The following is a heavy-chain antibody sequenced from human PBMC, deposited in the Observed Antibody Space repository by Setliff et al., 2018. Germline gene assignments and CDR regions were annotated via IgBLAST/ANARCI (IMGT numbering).Heavy chain of an antibody. V-gene: IGHV3-7*03. Sequence: GGSLRLSCAASGFTFGSYWMTWVRQAPEKGLEWVANIHQDGSEKYYVDSVKGRFSISRDNAKNSVSLQMNSLSVDDTAVYYCARDDIGDGYNAHWGQGTLVTVSS. D-gene: IGHD5-12*01. CDR2: IHQDGSEK. J-gene: IGHJ4*02. CDR1: GFTFGSYW. CDR3: ARDDIGDGYNAH.